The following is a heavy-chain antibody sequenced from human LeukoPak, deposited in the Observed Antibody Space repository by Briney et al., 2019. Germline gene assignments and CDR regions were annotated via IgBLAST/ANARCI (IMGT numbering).Heavy chain of an antibody. J-gene: IGHJ4*02. CDR1: GGSFSGYY. CDR3: ARGRARSSDIVVVVAQQTTYYFDY. V-gene: IGHV4-34*01. D-gene: IGHD2-15*01. CDR2: INHSGST. Sequence: PSETLSLTCAVYGGSFSGYYWSWIRQPPGKGLEWIGEINHSGSTNYNPSLKSRVTISVDTSKNQFSLKLSSVTAADTAVYYCARGRARSSDIVVVVAQQTTYYFDYWGQGTLVTVSS.